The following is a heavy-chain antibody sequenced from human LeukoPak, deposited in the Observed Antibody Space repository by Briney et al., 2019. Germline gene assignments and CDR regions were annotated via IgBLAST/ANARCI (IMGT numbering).Heavy chain of an antibody. CDR3: GRAGYYFDY. CDR2: INHSGST. J-gene: IGHJ4*02. V-gene: IGHV4-34*01. Sequence: PSETLSLTCAVYGGSFSGYYWSWIRQPPGKGLEWIGEINHSGSTNYNPSLKSRVTMSVDTSKNQFSLKLSSVTAADTAIYYCGRAGYYFDYWGQGTLVTVSS. CDR1: GGSFSGYY.